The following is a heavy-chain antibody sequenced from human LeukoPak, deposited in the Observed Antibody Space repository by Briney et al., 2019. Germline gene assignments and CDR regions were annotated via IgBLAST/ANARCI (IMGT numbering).Heavy chain of an antibody. CDR2: TSGSGGST. Sequence: TGGSLRLSCAASGFTFSIYGMTWVRQAPGKGLEWVSATSGSGGSTYYADSVKGRFTISRDNSKNTLYLQMNSLRAEDTAVYYCAKDPKAIAAAERRFDPWGQGTLVTVSS. D-gene: IGHD6-13*01. CDR1: GFTFSIYG. J-gene: IGHJ5*02. V-gene: IGHV3-23*01. CDR3: AKDPKAIAAAERRFDP.